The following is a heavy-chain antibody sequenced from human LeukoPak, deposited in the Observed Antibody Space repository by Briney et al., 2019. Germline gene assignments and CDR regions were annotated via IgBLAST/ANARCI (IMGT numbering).Heavy chain of an antibody. V-gene: IGHV3-23*01. CDR2: ISNSGGST. CDR1: GFTFSDSA. D-gene: IGHD2-15*01. CDR3: AKQLGFCSRGTCYFTY. J-gene: IGHJ4*02. Sequence: GGSLGLSCVVSGFTFSDSAMGWVRQAPGTGLEWVSSISNSGGSTYYADPVKGRFTISRDNSKNTLYLQMNSLTAADAAVYYCAKQLGFCSRGTCYFTYWGQGTLVTVSS.